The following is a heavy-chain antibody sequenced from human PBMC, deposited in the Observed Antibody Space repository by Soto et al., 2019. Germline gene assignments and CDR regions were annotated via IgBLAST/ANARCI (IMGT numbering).Heavy chain of an antibody. Sequence: EVQLVESGGGLVQPGGSLRLSCAASGFTFSLYSMSWVRKAPGKGLGWVSYISRSSTGIDYADSVKGRFTISRDDATNSMHLQMNSLRDGDTAVYYCARAVTWGLDVWGQGTTSSISS. CDR2: ISRSSTGI. CDR3: ARAVTWGLDV. D-gene: IGHD3-10*01. V-gene: IGHV3-48*02. CDR1: GFTFSLYS. J-gene: IGHJ6*02.